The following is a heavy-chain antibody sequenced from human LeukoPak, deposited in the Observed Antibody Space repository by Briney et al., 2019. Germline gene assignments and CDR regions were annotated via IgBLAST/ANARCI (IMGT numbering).Heavy chain of an antibody. CDR1: GYTFTSYG. J-gene: IGHJ4*02. D-gene: IGHD4-23*01. V-gene: IGHV1-18*01. CDR3: ARGGWSTRHKSTVVKSSVIDY. Sequence: ASVKVSCKASGYTFTSYGISWVRQAPGQGLEWMGWISAYNGNTNYAQKLQGRVTMTRDTSTSTVYMELSSLRSEDTAVYYCARGGWSTRHKSTVVKSSVIDYWGQGTLVTVSS. CDR2: ISAYNGNT.